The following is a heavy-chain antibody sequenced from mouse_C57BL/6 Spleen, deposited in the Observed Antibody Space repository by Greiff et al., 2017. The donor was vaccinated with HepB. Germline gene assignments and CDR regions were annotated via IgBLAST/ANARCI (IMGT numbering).Heavy chain of an antibody. CDR3: ARENYYGIAMDY. Sequence: VKLLESGAELARPGASVKMSCKASGYTFTSYTMHWVKQRPGQGLEWIGYINPSSGYTKYNQKFKDKATLTADKSSSTAYMQLSSLTSEDSAVYYCARENYYGIAMDYWGQGTSVTVSS. D-gene: IGHD1-1*01. V-gene: IGHV1-4*01. CDR2: INPSSGYT. CDR1: GYTFTSYT. J-gene: IGHJ4*01.